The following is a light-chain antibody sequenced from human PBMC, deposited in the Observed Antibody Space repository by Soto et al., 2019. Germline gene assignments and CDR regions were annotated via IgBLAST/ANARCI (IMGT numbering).Light chain of an antibody. Sequence: QSALTQPASVSGSPGQSITISCTGTSSDVGGYNYVSWYQQYPGKAPKLMIYDVSHRPSGVSNRFSGSKSGNTASLTISGLQPEDEADYYCSSYTSSDTYFFGTGTKLIVL. CDR3: SSYTSSDTYF. CDR1: SSDVGGYNY. V-gene: IGLV2-14*03. CDR2: DVS. J-gene: IGLJ1*01.